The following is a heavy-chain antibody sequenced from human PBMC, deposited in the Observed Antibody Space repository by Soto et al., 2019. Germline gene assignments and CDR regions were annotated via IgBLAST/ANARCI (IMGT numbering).Heavy chain of an antibody. CDR3: ARHRPERWLQLGYYYGMDV. Sequence: QLQLQESGPGLVKPSETLSLTCTVSGGSISSSSYYWGWIRQPPGKGLEWIGSIYYSGSTYYNPSLKSRVTISVDTSKNQFSLKLSSVPAADTAVYYCARHRPERWLQLGYYYGMDVWGQGTTVTVSS. V-gene: IGHV4-39*01. J-gene: IGHJ6*02. CDR1: GGSISSSSYY. CDR2: IYYSGST. D-gene: IGHD5-12*01.